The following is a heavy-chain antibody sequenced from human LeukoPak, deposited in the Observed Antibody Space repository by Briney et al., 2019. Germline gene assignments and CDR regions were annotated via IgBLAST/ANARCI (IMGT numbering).Heavy chain of an antibody. D-gene: IGHD3-9*01. CDR2: ISYSGST. CDR3: ARGLAYYDILTGYSHFDY. Sequence: SETLSLTCTVSGGSISSSSYYWGWIRQPPGKGLEWIGSISYSGSTYYNPSLKSRVTISVDTSKNQFSLKLSSVTAADTAVYYCARGLAYYDILTGYSHFDYWGQGTLVTVSS. CDR1: GGSISSSSYY. V-gene: IGHV4-39*01. J-gene: IGHJ4*02.